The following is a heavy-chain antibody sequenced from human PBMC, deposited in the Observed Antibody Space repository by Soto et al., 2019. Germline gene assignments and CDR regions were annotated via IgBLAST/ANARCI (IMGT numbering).Heavy chain of an antibody. CDR1: GYSFTSYW. J-gene: IGHJ6*02. CDR3: AVPGSIAAAGTSYYYYGMDV. Sequence: PGESLKISCKGSGYSFTSYWIGWVRQMPGKGLEWMGIIYPGDSDTRYSPSFQGQVTISADKSISTAYLQWSSLKASDTAMYYCAVPGSIAAAGTSYYYYGMDVWGRGTTVTVSS. CDR2: IYPGDSDT. D-gene: IGHD6-13*01. V-gene: IGHV5-51*01.